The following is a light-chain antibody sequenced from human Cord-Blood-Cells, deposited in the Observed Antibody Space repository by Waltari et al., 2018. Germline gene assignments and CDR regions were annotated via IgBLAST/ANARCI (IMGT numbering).Light chain of an antibody. CDR3: CSYAGSSTYVV. V-gene: IGLV2-23*01. CDR2: EGS. J-gene: IGLJ2*01. CDR1: SSDVGRYNL. Sequence: QSALTQPASVSGSPGQSITLSCTGTSSDVGRYNLVLWYQQHPGNAPKLMIYEGSKRPSGVSNRFSGSKSGNTASLTISGLQAEDEADYYCCSYAGSSTYVVFGGGTKLTVL.